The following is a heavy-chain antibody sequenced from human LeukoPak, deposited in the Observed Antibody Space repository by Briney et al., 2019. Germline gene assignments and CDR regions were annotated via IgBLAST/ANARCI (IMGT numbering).Heavy chain of an antibody. J-gene: IGHJ6*03. CDR3: AIVAGQYNWNDSFHYYYMDV. Sequence: GASVKVSCKASGYTFTSYGISWVRQAPGQGLAWMGWISADNCNTNYAQKLQGRVTMTTDTSTSTAYMELRCLRSDDTAVYYCAIVAGQYNWNDSFHYYYMDVWGKGTTVTVSS. CDR1: GYTFTSYG. V-gene: IGHV1-18*01. CDR2: ISADNCNT. D-gene: IGHD1-1*01.